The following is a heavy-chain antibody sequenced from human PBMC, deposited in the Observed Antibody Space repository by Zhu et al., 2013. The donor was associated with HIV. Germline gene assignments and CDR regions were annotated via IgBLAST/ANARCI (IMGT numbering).Heavy chain of an antibody. D-gene: IGHD2-2*01. J-gene: IGHJ5*02. Sequence: QVQLVQSVAEVKKSGASVRVSCTASGYTFTGYYMHWVRQAPGQGLEWMGWMKPSSGATNYARKFQGRVTMTRDTSISTVYMELSRLRSDDTAVYYCAREAGYCSSTSCGLSWGQGTLVTVSS. CDR1: GYTFTGYY. CDR3: AREAGYCSSTSCGLS. CDR2: MKPSSGAT. V-gene: IGHV1-2*02.